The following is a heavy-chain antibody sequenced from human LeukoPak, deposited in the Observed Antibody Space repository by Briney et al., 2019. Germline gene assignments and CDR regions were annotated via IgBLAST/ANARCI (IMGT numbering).Heavy chain of an antibody. V-gene: IGHV3-30-3*01. CDR1: GFTFSSYA. CDR3: ARDGEGGYYFDY. Sequence: GGSLRLSRAASGFTFSSYAMHWVRQAPGKGLEWVAVISYDGSNKYYADSVKGRFTISRDNAKNSLYLQMNSLRAEDTAVYYCARDGEGGYYFDYWGQGTLVTVSS. CDR2: ISYDGSNK. D-gene: IGHD3-16*01. J-gene: IGHJ4*02.